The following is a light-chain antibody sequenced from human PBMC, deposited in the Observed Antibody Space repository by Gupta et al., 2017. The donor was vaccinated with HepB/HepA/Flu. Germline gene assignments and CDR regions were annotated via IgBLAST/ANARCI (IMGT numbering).Light chain of an antibody. V-gene: IGKV3-11*01. CDR2: DAS. J-gene: IGKJ5*01. CDR1: QSLSNY. CDR3: QQRSNWPIT. Sequence: VLTQPPASLSLSPGERATLSCRATQSLSNYLAWYQQKPGRAPRLLIYDASNRATGVPARFSGSGSGTDFTLTISNLESEDFALYYCQQRSNWPITFGQGTRLDIK.